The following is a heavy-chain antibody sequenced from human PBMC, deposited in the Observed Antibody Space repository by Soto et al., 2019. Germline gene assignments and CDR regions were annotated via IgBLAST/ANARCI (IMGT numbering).Heavy chain of an antibody. V-gene: IGHV1-69*13. Sequence: SVKVSCKASGGTSSSYAISWVRQAPGQGLEWMGGIIPIFGTANYAQKFQGRVTITADESTSTAYMELSSLRSEDTAVYYCARRYCSGGSCYSHDYWGQGTLVTVSS. CDR3: ARRYCSGGSCYSHDY. CDR1: GGTSSSYA. D-gene: IGHD2-15*01. J-gene: IGHJ4*02. CDR2: IIPIFGTA.